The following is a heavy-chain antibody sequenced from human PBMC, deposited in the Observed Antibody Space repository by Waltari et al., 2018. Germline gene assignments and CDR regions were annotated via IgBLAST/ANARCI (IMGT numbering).Heavy chain of an antibody. D-gene: IGHD2-15*01. CDR1: GFTFSSYV. Sequence: EVQLVESGGGLVQPGGSLRLSCAASGFTFSSYVMSWVRQAPGKGLGWVANIKQDGSQKNYVDSVKGRFTISRDNAKNSLSLQMNSLRAEDTALYYCARGLREESSVGFDLWGQGTMVTVSS. J-gene: IGHJ3*01. V-gene: IGHV3-7*01. CDR3: ARGLREESSVGFDL. CDR2: IKQDGSQK.